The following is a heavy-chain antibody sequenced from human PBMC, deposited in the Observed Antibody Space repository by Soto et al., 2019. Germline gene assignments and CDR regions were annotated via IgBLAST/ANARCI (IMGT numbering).Heavy chain of an antibody. Sequence: QVQLQESGPGLVKPSETLSLTCTVSNDSISTYYWTWIRQPPGKGLEWIGFIYYSGSTNYNPSLQSRVTISVDTSKNQFSLKMNSVTAADTAVYYCARPGRDWGALHSWGQGTLVTVSS. J-gene: IGHJ4*02. CDR3: ARPGRDWGALHS. V-gene: IGHV4-59*08. CDR1: NDSISTYY. D-gene: IGHD7-27*01. CDR2: IYYSGST.